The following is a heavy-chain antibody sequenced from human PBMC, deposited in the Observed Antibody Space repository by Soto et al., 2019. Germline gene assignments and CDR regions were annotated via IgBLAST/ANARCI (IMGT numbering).Heavy chain of an antibody. CDR1: GFTLSNYG. V-gene: IGHV3-23*01. D-gene: IGHD2-21*01. Sequence: GSLRLSCAASGFTLSNYGMSCVRQAPGKGLEWVSSISGGNTFYAGSVKGRFTISRDNSKNTLYLQMNSLTAEDTAVYYCAKAPSSDCNSGACSIRSWGQGSLVTVSS. J-gene: IGHJ5*02. CDR2: ISGGNT. CDR3: AKAPSSDCNSGACSIRS.